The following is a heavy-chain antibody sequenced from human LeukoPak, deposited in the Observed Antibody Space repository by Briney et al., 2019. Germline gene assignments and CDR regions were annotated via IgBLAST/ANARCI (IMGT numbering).Heavy chain of an antibody. Sequence: GGSLRLSCAASGFTFSSYWMHWVRQAPGKGLVWVSRINSDGSSTSYADSVKGRFTISRDNAKNTLYLQMNSLRAEDTAVYYCARGSTIWYPFFYGMDVWGQGTTVTVSS. CDR3: ARGSTIWYPFFYGMDV. V-gene: IGHV3-74*01. J-gene: IGHJ6*02. CDR2: INSDGSST. D-gene: IGHD6-13*01. CDR1: GFTFSSYW.